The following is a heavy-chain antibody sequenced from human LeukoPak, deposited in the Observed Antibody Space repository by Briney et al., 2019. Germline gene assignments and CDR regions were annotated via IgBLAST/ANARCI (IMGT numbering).Heavy chain of an antibody. CDR2: ISSSSSYI. J-gene: IGHJ4*02. CDR3: ARSPLQYYYDSLFDY. CDR1: GFTFSSYS. Sequence: GGSLRLSCAAYGFTFSSYSMNWVRQAPGKGLEWVSSISSSSSYIYYADSVKGRFTISRDNAKNSLYLQMNSLRAEDTAVYYCARSPLQYYYDSLFDYWGQGTLVTVSS. D-gene: IGHD3-22*01. V-gene: IGHV3-21*01.